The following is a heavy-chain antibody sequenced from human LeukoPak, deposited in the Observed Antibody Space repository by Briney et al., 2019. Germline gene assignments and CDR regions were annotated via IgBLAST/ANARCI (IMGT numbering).Heavy chain of an antibody. CDR3: ASPGYSSSWYPEDYYGMDV. Sequence: GESLRISCKGSGFSFTSYWISWVRQLPGKGLEWMGRIDPSDSYTNYSPSFQGHVTISADKSISTAYLQWSSLKASDTAMYYCASPGYSSSWYPEDYYGMDVWGQGTTVTVSS. V-gene: IGHV5-10-1*01. CDR2: IDPSDSYT. J-gene: IGHJ6*02. CDR1: GFSFTSYW. D-gene: IGHD6-13*01.